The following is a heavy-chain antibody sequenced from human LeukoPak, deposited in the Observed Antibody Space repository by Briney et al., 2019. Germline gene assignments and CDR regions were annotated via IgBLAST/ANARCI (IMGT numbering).Heavy chain of an antibody. D-gene: IGHD3-10*01. CDR1: GYTFTSYY. V-gene: IGHV1-46*01. CDR2: INPSGGST. J-gene: IGHJ5*02. Sequence: ASVKVSCKASGYTFTSYYMHWVRQAPGQGLEWMGIINPSGGSTSYAQKFQGRVTMTRDTSTSTVYMELSSLGSEDTAVYYCARESITMVRGVIEGFDPWGQGTLVTVSS. CDR3: ARESITMVRGVIEGFDP.